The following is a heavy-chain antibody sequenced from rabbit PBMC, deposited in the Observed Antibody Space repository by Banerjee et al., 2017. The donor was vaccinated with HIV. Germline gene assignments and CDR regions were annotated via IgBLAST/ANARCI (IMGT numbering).Heavy chain of an antibody. J-gene: IGHJ4*01. CDR3: ARRTSSAAYYDL. CDR2: INTGSGSA. D-gene: IGHD1-1*01. CDR1: GFSFSNAYV. V-gene: IGHV1S47*01. Sequence: QEHLVESGGGLVQPEGSLTLTCTASGFSFSNAYVMCWVRQAPGKGLEWIGCINTGSGSAWYANWAKGRFTITRSTSLNTVTLQLNSLTAADTATFFCARRTSSAAYYDLWGPGTLVTVS.